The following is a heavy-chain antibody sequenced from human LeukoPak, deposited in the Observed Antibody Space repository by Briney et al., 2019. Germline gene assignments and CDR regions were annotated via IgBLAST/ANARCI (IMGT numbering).Heavy chain of an antibody. D-gene: IGHD3-3*01. V-gene: IGHV3-21*01. CDR1: GFTFSSYS. Sequence: PGGSLRLSCAASGFTFSSYSMNWVRQAPGKGLEWVSSISSSSSYIYYADSVKGRFTISRDNAKNSLYLQMNSLRAEDTAVYYCARVPPQYYDFGSGPSYYYYMDVWGKGTTVTVSS. J-gene: IGHJ6*03. CDR3: ARVPPQYYDFGSGPSYYYYMDV. CDR2: ISSSSSYI.